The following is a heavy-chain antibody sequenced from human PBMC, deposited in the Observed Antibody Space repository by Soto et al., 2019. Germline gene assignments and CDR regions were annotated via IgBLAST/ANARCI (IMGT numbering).Heavy chain of an antibody. CDR3: ARDQGRDTGWYSFDS. D-gene: IGHD6-19*01. CDR1: GYTLTSYG. CDR2: ISNYTGDT. J-gene: IGHJ5*01. Sequence: QVQLVQSGAEVKRPGASVMLACKASGYTLTSYGISWVRQAPGQGLEWMGWISNYTGDTNYARKTQGRVTLTTDKPTNTAYMAVRSLRSGGTAVYNCARDQGRDTGWYSFDSCGQGTVVIVSS. V-gene: IGHV1-18*04.